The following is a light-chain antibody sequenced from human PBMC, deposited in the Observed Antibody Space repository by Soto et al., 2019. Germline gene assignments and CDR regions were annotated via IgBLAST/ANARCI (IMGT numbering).Light chain of an antibody. Sequence: EIVLTQSPATLSLSPGERGTLSCRASESVTDYLACYQQKPGQAPRLLVYDVSYRAAGIPTRFSGGGSGTDFTLTISNVEPEDFAVYYCQQRSDWPWTFGQGTKVDIK. CDR3: QQRSDWPWT. CDR2: DVS. J-gene: IGKJ1*01. V-gene: IGKV3-11*01. CDR1: ESVTDY.